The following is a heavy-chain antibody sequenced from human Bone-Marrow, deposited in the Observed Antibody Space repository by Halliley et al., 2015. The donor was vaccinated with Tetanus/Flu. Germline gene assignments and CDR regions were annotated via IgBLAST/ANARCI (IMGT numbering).Heavy chain of an antibody. D-gene: IGHD1-1*01. Sequence: SLRLSCEASGFTFSDYWMTWVRQTPGKGLEWVANIKQDGSEINYVDFVKGRFTISRGNAGNSLYLQMNSLRPEDTAVYYCAASVTTVIPYYYGMDVWGQGTTVTVSS. J-gene: IGHJ6*02. V-gene: IGHV3-7*03. CDR1: GFTFSDYW. CDR2: IKQDGSEI. CDR3: AASVTTVIPYYYGMDV.